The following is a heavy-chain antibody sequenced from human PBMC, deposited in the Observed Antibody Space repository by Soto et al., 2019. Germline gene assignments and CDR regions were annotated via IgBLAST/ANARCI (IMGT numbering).Heavy chain of an antibody. CDR3: ARGNGGYGGYYYYGMDV. CDR1: GFTFSSYE. J-gene: IGHJ6*02. V-gene: IGHV3-48*03. CDR2: ISSSGSTI. D-gene: IGHD5-12*01. Sequence: HPGGSLRLSCAASGFTFSSYEMNWVRQAPGKGLEWVSYISSSGSTIYYADSVKGRFTISRDNAKNSLYLQMNSLRAEDTAVYYCARGNGGYGGYYYYGMDVWGQGTTVTVSS.